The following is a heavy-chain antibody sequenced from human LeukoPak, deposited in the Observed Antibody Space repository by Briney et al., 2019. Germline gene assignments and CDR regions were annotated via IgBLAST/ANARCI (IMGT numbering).Heavy chain of an antibody. CDR2: ISSSSSYI. D-gene: IGHD3-10*01. Sequence: GGSLRLSCAASGFNFSSYSMNWVRQAPGKGLEWVSSISSSSSYIYYADSVKGRFTISRDNAKNSLYLQMNSLRAEDTAVYYCARDPTSHGSGTSYWGQGTLVTVSS. V-gene: IGHV3-21*01. J-gene: IGHJ4*02. CDR3: ARDPTSHGSGTSY. CDR1: GFNFSSYS.